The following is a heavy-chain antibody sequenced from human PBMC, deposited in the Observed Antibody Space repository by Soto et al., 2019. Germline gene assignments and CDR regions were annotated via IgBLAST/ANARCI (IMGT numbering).Heavy chain of an antibody. CDR3: ARGATDSSGYRWFDP. CDR2: IYYSGST. J-gene: IGHJ5*02. CDR1: GGSTSSGDYY. Sequence: SETLSLTCTVSGGSTSSGDYYWSWIRQPPGKGLEWIGYIYYSGSTYYNPSLKSRVTISVDTSKNQFSLKLSSVTAADTAVYYCARGATDSSGYRWFDPWGQGTLVTVSS. V-gene: IGHV4-30-4*01. D-gene: IGHD3-22*01.